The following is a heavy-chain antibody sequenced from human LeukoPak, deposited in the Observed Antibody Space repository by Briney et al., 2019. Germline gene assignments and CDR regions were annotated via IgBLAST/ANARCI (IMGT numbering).Heavy chain of an antibody. Sequence: SVKVSCKASGGTFSSYAISWVRQAPGQGLEWMGGIIPIFGTANYAQKFQGRVTITADESTSTAYMELSSLRSEDTAVYYCARGGYSYGYSPDYWGQGTLVTVSS. J-gene: IGHJ4*02. CDR3: ARGGYSYGYSPDY. V-gene: IGHV1-69*01. D-gene: IGHD5-18*01. CDR2: IIPIFGTA. CDR1: GGTFSSYA.